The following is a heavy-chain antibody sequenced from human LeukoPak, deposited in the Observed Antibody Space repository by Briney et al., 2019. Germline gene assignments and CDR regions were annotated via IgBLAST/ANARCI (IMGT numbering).Heavy chain of an antibody. CDR1: GYTFTGYY. V-gene: IGHV1-18*04. CDR2: ISAYNGNT. Sequence: ASVKVSCKASGYTFTGYYMHWVRQAPGQGLEWMGWISAYNGNTNYAQKLQGRVTMTTDTSTSTAYMELRSLRSDDTAVYYCAREGNYAYAYWGQGTLVTVSS. J-gene: IGHJ4*02. D-gene: IGHD1-7*01. CDR3: AREGNYAYAY.